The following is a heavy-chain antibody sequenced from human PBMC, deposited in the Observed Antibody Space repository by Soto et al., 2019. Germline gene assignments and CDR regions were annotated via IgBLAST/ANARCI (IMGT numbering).Heavy chain of an antibody. CDR2: IWYDGSNK. CDR3: AREVRFGELLFSLSVNGMDV. Sequence: PGGSLRLSCAASGFTFSSYGMHWVRQAPGKGLEWVAVIWYDGSNKYYADSVKGRFTISRDNSKNTLYLQMNSLRAEDTAVYYCAREVRFGELLFSLSVNGMDVWGQGTTVTVSS. V-gene: IGHV3-33*01. D-gene: IGHD3-10*01. J-gene: IGHJ6*02. CDR1: GFTFSSYG.